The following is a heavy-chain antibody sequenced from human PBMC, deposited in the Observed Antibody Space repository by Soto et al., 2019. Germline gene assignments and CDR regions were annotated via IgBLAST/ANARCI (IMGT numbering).Heavy chain of an antibody. J-gene: IGHJ4*02. CDR1: VLSFSDST. D-gene: IGHD1-1*01. Sequence: PGGSWRLACPASVLSFSDSTMAWVRQAPGKGLEWVALIILIATTYYADPLKVGFTISRDNSKNTVNLEINRLKSGETAVYYWAKESIGIQCRFVSWGPGTLVTVSS. CDR3: AKESIGIQCRFVS. V-gene: IGHV3-23*01. CDR2: IILIATT.